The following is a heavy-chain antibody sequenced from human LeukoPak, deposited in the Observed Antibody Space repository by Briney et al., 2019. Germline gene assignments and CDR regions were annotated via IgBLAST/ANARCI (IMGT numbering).Heavy chain of an antibody. CDR1: GFTSSSNG. CDR2: IREDGIEK. J-gene: IGHJ4*02. Sequence: GGSLRLSCAASGFTSSSNGMDWVRQAPGKGLEWVANIREDGIEKYYVDSVRGRFTISRDNAWNLVYLQMNGLRPEDTAIYYCAREQWSRLDWGQGTLVTVSS. CDR3: AREQWSRLD. V-gene: IGHV3-7*01. D-gene: IGHD2-8*01.